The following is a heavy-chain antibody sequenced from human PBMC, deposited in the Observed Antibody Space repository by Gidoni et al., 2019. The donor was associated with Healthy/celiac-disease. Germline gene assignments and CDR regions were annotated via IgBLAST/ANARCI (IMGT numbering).Heavy chain of an antibody. D-gene: IGHD2-15*01. CDR3: ARDSPNCSGGSCFDY. J-gene: IGHJ4*02. Sequence: QVQPVQSGTEVKKPGSSVKVSCHASGGTFSRYASRWVRQAPGQGLEWMGRIIPILGIANYAQKFQGRVTITADKSTSTAYMELSSLRSEDTAVYYCARDSPNCSGGSCFDYWGQGTLVTVSS. CDR1: GGTFSRYA. CDR2: IIPILGIA. V-gene: IGHV1-69*04.